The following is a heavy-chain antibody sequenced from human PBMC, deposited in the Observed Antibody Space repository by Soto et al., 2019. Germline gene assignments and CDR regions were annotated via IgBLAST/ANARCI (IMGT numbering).Heavy chain of an antibody. CDR2: IKQDGSEK. CDR3: TRGITIFGVVDYYGMDV. J-gene: IGHJ6*02. V-gene: IGHV3-7*04. Sequence: EVQLVESGGGLVQPGGSLRLSCAASGFTFSSYWMSWVRQAPGKGLEWVANIKQDGSEKYYVDSVKGRFTISRDNAKNSRYQQMNSLRAEDTAVYYGTRGITIFGVVDYYGMDVWGQGTTVTVSS. D-gene: IGHD3-3*01. CDR1: GFTFSSYW.